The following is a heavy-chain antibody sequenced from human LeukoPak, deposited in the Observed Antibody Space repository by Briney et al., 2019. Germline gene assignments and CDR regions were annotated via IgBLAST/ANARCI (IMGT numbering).Heavy chain of an antibody. CDR1: GFTFSSYA. CDR2: INNNGGST. D-gene: IGHD2-15*01. J-gene: IGHJ1*01. CDR3: AKPHTPYCSGATCYLLDV. Sequence: GGSLRLSCAASGFTFSSYAMSWVRQAPGKGLEWVSHINNNGGSTSYADSVKGRFTISRDNSKNTLYVQLNSLRAEDTAVYYCAKPHTPYCSGATCYLLDVWGQGTLVTVSS. V-gene: IGHV3-23*05.